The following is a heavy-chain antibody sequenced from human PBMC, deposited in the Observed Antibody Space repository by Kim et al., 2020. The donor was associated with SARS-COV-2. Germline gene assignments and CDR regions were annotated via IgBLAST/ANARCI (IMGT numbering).Heavy chain of an antibody. CDR2: IKSKTDGGTT. D-gene: IGHD3-3*01. V-gene: IGHV3-15*01. Sequence: GGSLRLSCAASGFTFSNAWMSWVRQAPGKGLEWVGRIKSKTDGGTTDYAAPVKGRFTISRDDSKNTLYLQMNSLKTEDTAVYYCTAYYYDFWSGEEYYYGMDVWGQGTTVTVSS. CDR1: GFTFSNAW. J-gene: IGHJ6*02. CDR3: TAYYYDFWSGEEYYYGMDV.